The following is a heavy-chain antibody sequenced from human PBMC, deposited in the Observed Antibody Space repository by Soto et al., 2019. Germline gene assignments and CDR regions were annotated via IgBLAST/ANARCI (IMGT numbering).Heavy chain of an antibody. D-gene: IGHD3-22*01. J-gene: IGHJ6*02. V-gene: IGHV1-69*01. CDR3: ARPLRDRNYYYGMAV. CDR1: GVTFSKYA. Sequence: QVQLVQSGAEMQQPGASVRVSCKASGVTFSKYAFSWVRQAPGQGLEWLGGTIPMFGTPNYAQKLQGRVAISADESTATVYMELSSLRSEDTAVYFCARPLRDRNYYYGMAVWGQGTTVTVSS. CDR2: TIPMFGTP.